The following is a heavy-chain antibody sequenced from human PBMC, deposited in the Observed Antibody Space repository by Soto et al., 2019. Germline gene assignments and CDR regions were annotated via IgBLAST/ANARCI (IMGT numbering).Heavy chain of an antibody. V-gene: IGHV1-69*12. CDR1: GGTFSSYA. CDR3: ARKPLRGDIVLMVYAPYYYYGMDV. Sequence: QVQLVQSGAEVKKPGSSVKVSCKASGGTFSSYAISWVRQAPGQGLEWMGGIIPMFGTANYAQKFQGRVKITADESTSTAYMELSSLRSEDTALYYCARKPLRGDIVLMVYAPYYYYGMDVWGQGTTVTVSS. D-gene: IGHD2-8*01. CDR2: IIPMFGTA. J-gene: IGHJ6*02.